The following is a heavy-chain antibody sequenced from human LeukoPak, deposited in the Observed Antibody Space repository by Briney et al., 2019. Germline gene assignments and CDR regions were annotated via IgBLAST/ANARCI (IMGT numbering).Heavy chain of an antibody. V-gene: IGHV1-2*02. CDR2: INPNSGGT. D-gene: IGHD6-13*01. CDR3: ARGKEYSSSWYDY. CDR1: GYTFTGYY. J-gene: IGHJ4*02. Sequence: GASVKVSCKASGYTFTGYYMHWVRQAPGQGLEWMGWINPNSGGTNYAQKFQGRVTMTRDTSISTAYMELSRLRSDDTAVYYCARGKEYSSSWYDYWGQGTMVTVSS.